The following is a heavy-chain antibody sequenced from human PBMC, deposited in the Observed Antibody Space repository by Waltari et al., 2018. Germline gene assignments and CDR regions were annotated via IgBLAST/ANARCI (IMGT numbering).Heavy chain of an antibody. V-gene: IGHV3-23*01. CDR1: GFTFSDYA. J-gene: IGHJ3*01. CDR3: ARISGLDYATPM. CDR2: ISASGGSP. Sequence: EVQLLESGGGLVQPGGSLRLSCAASGFTFSDYAMNWVRQAPGKGLEWVSSISASGGSPYYVDSLKGRITISRDNSRNTVFLQINSLRAEDTAVYFCARISGLDYATPMWGLGTVVTVSS. D-gene: IGHD5-12*01.